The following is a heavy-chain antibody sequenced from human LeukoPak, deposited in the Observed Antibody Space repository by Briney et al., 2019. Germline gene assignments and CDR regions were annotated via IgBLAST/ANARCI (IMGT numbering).Heavy chain of an antibody. J-gene: IGHJ3*02. Sequence: YPGRSLRLSCAASGFTFSSYGMHWVRQAPGKGLEWVGRIKSKTDGGTTDYAAPVKGRFTISRDDSKNTLYLQMNSLKTEDTAVYYCTTGTKVAADAFDIWGQGTMVTVSS. D-gene: IGHD2-15*01. CDR1: GFTFSSYG. CDR2: IKSKTDGGTT. CDR3: TTGTKVAADAFDI. V-gene: IGHV3-15*01.